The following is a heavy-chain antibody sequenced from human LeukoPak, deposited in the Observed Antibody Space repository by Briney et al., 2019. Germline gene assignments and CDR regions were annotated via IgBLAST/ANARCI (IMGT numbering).Heavy chain of an antibody. CDR2: IYYSGST. V-gene: IGHV4-59*01. J-gene: IGHJ4*02. Sequence: SETLSLTCAVYGGSFSSYYWSWIRQPPGKGLEWIGYIYYSGSTNYNPSLKSRVTISVDTSKNQFSLKLSSVTAADTAVYYCARFNIPLGIAPSFDYWGQGTLVTVSS. CDR3: ARFNIPLGIAPSFDY. D-gene: IGHD6-13*01. CDR1: GGSFSSYY.